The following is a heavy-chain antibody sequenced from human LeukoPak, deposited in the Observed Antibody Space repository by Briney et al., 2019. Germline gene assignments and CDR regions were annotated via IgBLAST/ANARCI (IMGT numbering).Heavy chain of an antibody. V-gene: IGHV3-23*01. Sequence: HPGGSLRLSCAASGFTFSSYSMSWVRQAPGKGLEWVSAISGSGGSTYYADSVKGRFTISRDNSKNTLYLQMNSLRAEDTAVYSCAKDRVAVAGYFDYWGQGTLVTVSS. CDR2: ISGSGGST. J-gene: IGHJ4*02. CDR3: AKDRVAVAGYFDY. D-gene: IGHD6-19*01. CDR1: GFTFSSYS.